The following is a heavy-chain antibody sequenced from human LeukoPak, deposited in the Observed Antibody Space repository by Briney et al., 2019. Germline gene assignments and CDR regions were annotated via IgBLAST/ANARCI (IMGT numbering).Heavy chain of an antibody. D-gene: IGHD5-18*01. Sequence: SETLSLTCTVSGGSISSGSYYWSWIRQPAGKGLEWIGRIYTSGSTNYNPSLKSRVTISVDTSKNQFSLKLSSVTAADTAVYYCARVNRGYSYGSLGVYYYMDVWGKGTTVTISS. CDR1: GGSISSGSYY. CDR3: ARVNRGYSYGSLGVYYYMDV. V-gene: IGHV4-61*02. CDR2: IYTSGST. J-gene: IGHJ6*03.